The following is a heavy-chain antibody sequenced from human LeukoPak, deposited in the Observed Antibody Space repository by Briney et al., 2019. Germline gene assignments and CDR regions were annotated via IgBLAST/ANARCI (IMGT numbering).Heavy chain of an antibody. D-gene: IGHD3-22*01. J-gene: IGHJ4*02. CDR2: INPNSGGT. CDR3: ARDQSYYYDSSGYYYVVGFDY. Sequence: ASVKVSCKASGYTFTSYDINWVRQAPGQGLEWMGWINPNSGGTNYAQKFQGRVTMTRDTSISTAYMELSRLRSDDTAVYYCARDQSYYYDSSGYYYVVGFDYWGQGTLVTVSS. V-gene: IGHV1-2*02. CDR1: GYTFTSYD.